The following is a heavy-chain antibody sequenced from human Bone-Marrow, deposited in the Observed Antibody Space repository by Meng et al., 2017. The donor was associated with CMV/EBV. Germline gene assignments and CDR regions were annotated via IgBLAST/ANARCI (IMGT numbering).Heavy chain of an antibody. J-gene: IGHJ4*02. V-gene: IGHV3-23*01. CDR1: GFSINDYA. CDR3: AKAEEPSQLIESYLDD. Sequence: GESLKISCAASGFSINDYAMTWVRQAPGKGLEWVSAIRGNGDITHYADSVRGRFTISRDNSKNTLYLQMHSLRAEDTAVYYCAKAEEPSQLIESYLDDWGQGTLVTVSS. D-gene: IGHD1-1*01. CDR2: IRGNGDIT.